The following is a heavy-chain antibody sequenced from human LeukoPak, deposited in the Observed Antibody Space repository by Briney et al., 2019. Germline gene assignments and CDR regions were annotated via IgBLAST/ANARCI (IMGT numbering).Heavy chain of an antibody. CDR1: GFTFSSYA. CDR3: AKEGITIFGVAHFDY. V-gene: IGHV3-23*01. Sequence: GGSLRLSCAASGFTFSSYAMSWVRQAPGKGLEGVSVISGSGGSTYYADSVKGRFTISRDNSKNTLYLQMNSLRAEDTAVYYCAKEGITIFGVAHFDYWGQGTLVTVSS. D-gene: IGHD3-3*01. CDR2: ISGSGGST. J-gene: IGHJ4*02.